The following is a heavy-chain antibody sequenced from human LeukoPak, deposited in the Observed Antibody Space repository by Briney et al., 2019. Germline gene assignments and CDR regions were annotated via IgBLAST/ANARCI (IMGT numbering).Heavy chain of an antibody. CDR2: IYPRDGST. J-gene: IGHJ4*02. CDR1: GYTFPGHH. V-gene: IGHV1-46*01. Sequence: GASVKVSCKASGYTFPGHHIHWVRQAPGQGLEWMGMIYPRDGSTSYAQKFQGRVTVTRDTSTSTVHMELSGLRSEDTAVYYCARDQEGFDYWGQGTLVTVSS. CDR3: ARDQEGFDY.